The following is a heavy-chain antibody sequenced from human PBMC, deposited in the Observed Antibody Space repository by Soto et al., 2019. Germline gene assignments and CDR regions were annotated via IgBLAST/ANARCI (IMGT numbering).Heavy chain of an antibody. Sequence: GESLKISCKGSGYSFTSYWIGWVRQMPGKGLEWMGIIYPGDSDTRYSPSFQGQVTISADKSISTAYLQWSSLKASDTAMYYCARVGLTIFGVDYMDVWGKGTTVTVSS. CDR1: GYSFTSYW. CDR2: IYPGDSDT. J-gene: IGHJ6*03. D-gene: IGHD3-3*01. V-gene: IGHV5-51*01. CDR3: ARVGLTIFGVDYMDV.